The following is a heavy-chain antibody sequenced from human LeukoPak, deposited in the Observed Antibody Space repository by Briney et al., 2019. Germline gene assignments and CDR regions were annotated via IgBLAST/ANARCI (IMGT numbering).Heavy chain of an antibody. V-gene: IGHV3-7*01. Sequence: GGSLRLSCAASGFTFSSYWMSWVRQAPGKGLEWVANIKHDGSEKYYVDSVKGRFTISRDNAKNSLYLQINSLRAEDTAIYYCARDFTAAAGFDYWGQGTLVTVSS. D-gene: IGHD6-13*01. CDR1: GFTFSSYW. CDR3: ARDFTAAAGFDY. J-gene: IGHJ4*02. CDR2: IKHDGSEK.